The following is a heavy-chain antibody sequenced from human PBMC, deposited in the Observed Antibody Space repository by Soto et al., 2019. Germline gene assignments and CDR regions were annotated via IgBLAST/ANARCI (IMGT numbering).Heavy chain of an antibody. CDR1: GYSFTSYD. CDR2: MDPKTGNT. CDR3: ARGRGWRDY. Sequence: ALVKVSCKASGYSFTSYDINWVRQATGQGLEWMGWMDPKTGNTDYGQKFQGRVTMTRNTSISTAYMELSSLTSEDTAVYYCARGRGWRDYWGQGTLVTVSS. D-gene: IGHD6-19*01. V-gene: IGHV1-8*01. J-gene: IGHJ4*02.